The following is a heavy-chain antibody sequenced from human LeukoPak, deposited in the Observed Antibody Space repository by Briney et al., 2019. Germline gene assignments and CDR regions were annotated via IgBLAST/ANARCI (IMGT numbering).Heavy chain of an antibody. J-gene: IGHJ4*02. CDR2: IRSKAFGEAT. CDR1: GYTFGDYA. CDR3: TRDGGTLDY. D-gene: IGHD3-16*01. V-gene: IGHV3-49*04. Sequence: GGSLRLSCTGSGYTFGDYAMSWVRQSPGKGLEWVSLIRSKAFGEATEYAASVKGRFTISRDDSKSIAYLQMNSLKTEDTAMYYCTRDGGTLDYWGQGTLVTVSS.